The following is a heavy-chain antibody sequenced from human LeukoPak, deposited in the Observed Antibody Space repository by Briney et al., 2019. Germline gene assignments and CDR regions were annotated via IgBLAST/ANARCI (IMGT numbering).Heavy chain of an antibody. CDR2: IYSGGST. J-gene: IGHJ4*02. D-gene: IGHD1-1*01. V-gene: IGHV3-66*01. CDR1: GFTVSSNY. CDR3: ARDRPQLGLDY. Sequence: GGPLRLSCAASGFTVSSNYMSWVRQAPGKGLEWVSVIYSGGSTYYADSVKGRFTISRDNSKNTLYLQMNSLRAEDTAVYYCARDRPQLGLDYWGQGTLVTVSS.